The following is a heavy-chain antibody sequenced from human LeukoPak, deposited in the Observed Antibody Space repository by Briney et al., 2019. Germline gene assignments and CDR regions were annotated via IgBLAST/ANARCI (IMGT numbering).Heavy chain of an antibody. CDR2: IYTEGTT. J-gene: IGHJ4*02. CDR3: VRDRGYSTFDY. CDR1: GFTVSSNY. D-gene: IGHD4-23*01. Sequence: GGSLRLSCAVSGFTVSSNYFSWVRQAPGKGLEWVSVIYTEGTTYYADSVKGRFTISRDNAKNSLDLQMNSLRVDDTAVYYCVRDRGYSTFDYWGQGTLVIVSS. V-gene: IGHV3-66*01.